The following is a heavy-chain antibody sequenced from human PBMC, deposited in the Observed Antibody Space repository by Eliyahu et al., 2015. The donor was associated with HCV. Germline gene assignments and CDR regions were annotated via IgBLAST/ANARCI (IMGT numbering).Heavy chain of an antibody. V-gene: IGHV3-30*02. CDR1: IXLPVTMT. CDR2: IGFHGSNK. J-gene: IGHJ4*02. Sequence: QVQLVESGGGVVQPGGSLRLSCACVWIXLPVTMTCTGSARLQARGWVWVALIGFHGSNKYYADSVKGRFTISRDNSKNTLYLQMNSLRAEDTAVYYCAKDGRVRYYFDYWGQGTLVTVSS. D-gene: IGHD2-8*01. CDR3: AKDGRVRYYFDY.